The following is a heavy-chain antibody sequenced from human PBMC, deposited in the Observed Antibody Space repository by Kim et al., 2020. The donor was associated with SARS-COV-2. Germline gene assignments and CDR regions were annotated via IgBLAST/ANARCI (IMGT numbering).Heavy chain of an antibody. J-gene: IGHJ4*02. CDR2: MADSGGT. D-gene: IGHD6-19*01. CDR1: GGSISNSFYF. V-gene: IGHV4-39*02. Sequence: SETLSLTCSVSGGSISNSFYFWGWVRQSPGKGLEWIGSMADSGGTYYNPSHRCRVTISEETSWNHFTLRLTTVSAADTADYYCFHTVRSGSNVIADWGQGTLATV. CDR3: FHTVRSGSNVIAD.